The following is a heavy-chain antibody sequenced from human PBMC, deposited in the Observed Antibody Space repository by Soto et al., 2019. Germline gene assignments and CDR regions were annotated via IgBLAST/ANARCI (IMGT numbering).Heavy chain of an antibody. J-gene: IGHJ3*02. CDR1: GFTFGDYA. D-gene: IGHD3-22*01. CDR3: TREGYYYDSSGYCPDAFDI. Sequence: PGGSLRLSCTASGFTFGDYAMSWFRQAPGKGLEWVGFIRSKAYGGTTEYAASVKGRFTISRDDSKSIAYLQINSLKTEDTAVYYCTREGYYYDSSGYCPDAFDIWGQGTMVTVSS. CDR2: IRSKAYGGTT. V-gene: IGHV3-49*03.